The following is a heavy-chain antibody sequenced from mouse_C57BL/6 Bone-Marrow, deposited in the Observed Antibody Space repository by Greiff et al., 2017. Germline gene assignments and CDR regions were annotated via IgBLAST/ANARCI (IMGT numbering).Heavy chain of an antibody. D-gene: IGHD2-12*01. CDR1: GYTFTRYW. J-gene: IGHJ4*01. CDR2: IDPSDSET. CDR3: ARGDSYDVRYAMDY. V-gene: IGHV1-52*01. Sequence: QVQLQQPGAELVRPGSSVKLSCKASGYTFTRYWMHWVKQRPIQGLEWIGSIDPSDSETHYNQKFKDKATLTVDKSSSTAYMQLSSLTSEDSAVYDGARGDSYDVRYAMDYWGQGTSVTVSS.